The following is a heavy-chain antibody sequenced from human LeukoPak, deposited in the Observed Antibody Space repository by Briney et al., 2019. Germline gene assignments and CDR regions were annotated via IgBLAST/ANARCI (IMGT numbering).Heavy chain of an antibody. CDR1: GGSISGYH. Sequence: SETLSLTCNVSGGSISGYHWSWIRQPPGKGLEWLGYIYYSGSSNYNPSLKSRVTISVDTSKNQFSLKLSSVTAADTAVYYCAREPRSYYYYYYRDVGAKGPRVPVPS. CDR3: AREPRSYYYYYYRDV. CDR2: IYYSGSS. V-gene: IGHV4-59*01. J-gene: IGHJ6*03.